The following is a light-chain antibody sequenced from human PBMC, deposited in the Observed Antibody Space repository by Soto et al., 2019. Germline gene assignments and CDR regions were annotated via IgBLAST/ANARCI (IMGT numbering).Light chain of an antibody. V-gene: IGKV1-8*01. CDR2: AAS. CDR3: QQYYSYPPLT. Sequence: AIRMTQSPSSFSASTGDRVTITCRASQGISSYLAWYQQKPGKAPKLLIYAASTLQSGVPSRFSGSGSGTDFTLTISSLQSEDFATYYCQQYYSYPPLTFGGGTKVDIK. J-gene: IGKJ4*01. CDR1: QGISSY.